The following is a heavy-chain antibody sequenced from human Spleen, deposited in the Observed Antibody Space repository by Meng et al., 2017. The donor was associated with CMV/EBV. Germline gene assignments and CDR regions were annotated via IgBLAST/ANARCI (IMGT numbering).Heavy chain of an antibody. CDR3: AKDPPDWYFDL. CDR1: GGSFSGYY. J-gene: IGHJ2*01. Sequence: QVQLQQWGAGLLKPSETLSLTCAVYGGSFSGYYWSWIRQPPGKGLEWIGEINHSGSTNYNPSLKSRVTISVDTSKNQFSLKLSSVTAADTAVYYCAKDPPDWYFDLWGRGTLVTVSS. CDR2: INHSGST. V-gene: IGHV4-34*01.